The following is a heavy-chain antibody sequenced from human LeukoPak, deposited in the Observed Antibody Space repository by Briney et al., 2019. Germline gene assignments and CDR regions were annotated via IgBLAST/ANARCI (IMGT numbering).Heavy chain of an antibody. V-gene: IGHV3-33*01. CDR2: IWFDGTNK. D-gene: IGHD3-22*01. CDR3: ARVESGGPWAYDTPQH. J-gene: IGHJ1*01. Sequence: GGSLRLSCAASGFTFSSYGMHWVRQAPGKGLEWVAVIWFDGTNKQYADSVKGRFAISRDNSKNTLYLQMNSLRAEDTAVYYCARVESGGPWAYDTPQHWGQGTLVTVSS. CDR1: GFTFSSYG.